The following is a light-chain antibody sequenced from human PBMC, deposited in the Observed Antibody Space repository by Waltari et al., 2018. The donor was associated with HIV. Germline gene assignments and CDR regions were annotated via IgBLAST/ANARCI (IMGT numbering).Light chain of an antibody. CDR2: KAS. CDR3: QHYTSYP. CDR1: QSISTW. J-gene: IGKJ2*01. V-gene: IGKV1-5*03. Sequence: DIQMPQSPSTLSASVGDRVTITCRASQSISTWLAWYQQKQGKAPKLLIYKASSLESGVPSRFSGSGSGTEFTLTITSLQPDDFATYYCQHYTSYPFGQGTKVEIK.